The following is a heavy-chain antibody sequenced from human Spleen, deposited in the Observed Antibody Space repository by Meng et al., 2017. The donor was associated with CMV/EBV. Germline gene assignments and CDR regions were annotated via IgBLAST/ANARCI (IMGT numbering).Heavy chain of an antibody. CDR3: ASTGDY. Sequence: GESLKISCAASGFTFDDYTLHWVRQAPGKGLEWVSGVSWEGSGTYYAESVKGRFIISRDNAKNSLYLQMNSLRAEDTAVYYCASTGDYWGQGTLVTVSS. CDR2: VSWEGSGT. J-gene: IGHJ4*02. V-gene: IGHV3-43*01. D-gene: IGHD1-14*01. CDR1: GFTFDDYT.